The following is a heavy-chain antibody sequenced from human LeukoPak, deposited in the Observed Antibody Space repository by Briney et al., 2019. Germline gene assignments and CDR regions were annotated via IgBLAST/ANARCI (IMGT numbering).Heavy chain of an antibody. CDR1: GYTFTSYG. CDR2: INPSDGTT. V-gene: IGHV1-46*01. J-gene: IGHJ4*02. Sequence: ASVKVSCKASGYTFTSYGISWVRQAPGQGLEWMGIINPSDGTTSYPQKVQGRVTMTRDTSTTTVYMELSSLRSEDTAVYYCARTQVDDYGSGSYDYWGQGTLVTVSS. D-gene: IGHD3-10*01. CDR3: ARTQVDDYGSGSYDY.